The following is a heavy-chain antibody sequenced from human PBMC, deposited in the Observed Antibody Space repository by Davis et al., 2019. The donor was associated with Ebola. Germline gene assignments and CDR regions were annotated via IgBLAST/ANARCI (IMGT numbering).Heavy chain of an antibody. Sequence: GESLKISCAASGFIFSNYGMHWVRQAPGKGLEWLAFVSDDGTNTYYAASVKGRLTISRDNSKNTLYLQMNSLRVEDTAVFYCAKDKVPNNGGYYLDTWGQGTLGTVSS. J-gene: IGHJ4*02. V-gene: IGHV3-30*18. CDR1: GFIFSNYG. CDR2: VSDDGTNT. D-gene: IGHD1/OR15-1a*01. CDR3: AKDKVPNNGGYYLDT.